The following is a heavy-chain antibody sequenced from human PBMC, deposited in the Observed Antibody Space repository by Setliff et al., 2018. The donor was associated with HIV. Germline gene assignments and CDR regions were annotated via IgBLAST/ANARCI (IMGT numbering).Heavy chain of an antibody. D-gene: IGHD3-22*01. CDR2: IRSKAYGGTT. J-gene: IGHJ4*02. V-gene: IGHV3-49*04. Sequence: PGGSLRLSCTASGFTFGDYAMSWVRQAPGKGLEWVGFIRSKAYGGTTEYAASVKGRFTISRDDSKSIAYLQMNSLKTEDTAVYYCTRDYYYDGSGYYGYWGQGTLVTVSS. CDR3: TRDYYYDGSGYYGY. CDR1: GFTFGDYA.